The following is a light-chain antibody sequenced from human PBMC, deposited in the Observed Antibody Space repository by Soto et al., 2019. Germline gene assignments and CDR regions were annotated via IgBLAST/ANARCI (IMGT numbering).Light chain of an antibody. CDR2: AAS. CDR3: QQYRRSPRT. CDR1: ESISSTF. Sequence: EIVLTQSPGTLSLSPGERATLSCRASESISSTFLAWYQQRPAQAPRLLIFAASSRATGIPDRFGGSGSGTDFTLTISRLEPEDFAVYYCQQYRRSPRTFGQGTTVEIK. J-gene: IGKJ1*01. V-gene: IGKV3-20*01.